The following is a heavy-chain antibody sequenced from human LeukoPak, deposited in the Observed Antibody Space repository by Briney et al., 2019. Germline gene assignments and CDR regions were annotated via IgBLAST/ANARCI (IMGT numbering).Heavy chain of an antibody. D-gene: IGHD5/OR15-5a*01. CDR3: ARRRTVSTTGRFDP. CDR2: IYYSGNT. Sequence: SETLSLTCTVSGGSISSSSYYWGWIRQPPGKGLEWIGNIYYSGNTYYNPSLKSRVTISVDTSKNQVSLKLSSVTAADTAVYYCARRRTVSTTGRFDPWGQGILVTVSS. CDR1: GGSISSSSYY. J-gene: IGHJ5*02. V-gene: IGHV4-39*01.